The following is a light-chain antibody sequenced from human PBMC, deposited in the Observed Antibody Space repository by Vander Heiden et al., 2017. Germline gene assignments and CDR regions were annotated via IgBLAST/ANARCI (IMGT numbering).Light chain of an antibody. V-gene: IGKV3-15*01. CDR1: QSVSSN. CDR2: GAS. J-gene: IGKJ1*01. CDR3: QQYNDWPPWT. Sequence: EIVMTQSPATLSVSPGERVTLSCRASQSVSSNLAWYQQRPGQAPRLLIYGASTRATGIPARVSGSGSGTEFTLTIRSLQSEDFAVDYCQQYNDWPPWTFGQGTKVEIK.